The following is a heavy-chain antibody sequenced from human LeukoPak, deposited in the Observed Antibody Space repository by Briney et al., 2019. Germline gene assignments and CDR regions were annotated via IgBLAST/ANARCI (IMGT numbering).Heavy chain of an antibody. Sequence: GGSLRLSCAASGFTFSDYYMSWIRQAPGKGLEWVSHISDSGRTIYYADSVKGRFTISRDNAKNSLYLQMNSLRAEDKAVYYCASQYYSAMDVWGQGTTVTVSS. V-gene: IGHV3-11*01. CDR3: ASQYYSAMDV. CDR1: GFTFSDYY. J-gene: IGHJ6*02. CDR2: ISDSGRTI.